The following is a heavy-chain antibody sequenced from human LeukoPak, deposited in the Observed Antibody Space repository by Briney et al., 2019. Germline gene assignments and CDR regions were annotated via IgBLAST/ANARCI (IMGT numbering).Heavy chain of an antibody. CDR3: ARLTPQYCSSTSCYSRSFDY. CDR1: GGSISSYY. D-gene: IGHD2-2*01. CDR2: IYYSGST. V-gene: IGHV4-59*01. Sequence: SETLSLTCTVSGGSISSYYWSWIRQPPGKGLEWIGYIYYSGSTNYNPSLKSRVTISVVTSKNQFSLKLSSVTAADTAVYYCARLTPQYCSSTSCYSRSFDYWGQGTLVTVSS. J-gene: IGHJ4*02.